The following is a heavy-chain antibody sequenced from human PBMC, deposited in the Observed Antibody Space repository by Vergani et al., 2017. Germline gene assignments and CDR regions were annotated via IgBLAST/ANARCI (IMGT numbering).Heavy chain of an antibody. CDR1: GFTFTGSY. CDR3: ARDQLYDGHSGSYI. D-gene: IGHD4-23*01. V-gene: IGHV3-11*04. Sequence: QVQLVESGGGLVKPGGSLRLSCAASGFTFTGSYMTWIRQAPGKGLEWIAYISTNGLTVYYADSVKGRFTISRDNAKKSVYLQMTSLRVDDTAVYFCARDQLYDGHSGSYIWGQGALVTVSS. J-gene: IGHJ4*02. CDR2: ISTNGLTV.